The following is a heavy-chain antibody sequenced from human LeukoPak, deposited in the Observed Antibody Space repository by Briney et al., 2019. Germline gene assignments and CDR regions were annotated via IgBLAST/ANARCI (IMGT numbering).Heavy chain of an antibody. J-gene: IGHJ4*02. V-gene: IGHV3-23*01. CDR3: AKFSPYGGISY. CDR1: GFTFNNAW. Sequence: GGSLRLSCAASGFTFNNAWMSWVRQAPGKGLEWVSAISGSGSNTYYADSVKGGFTISRDNSKDTLHLQMNSLRVEDTAVYYCAKFSPYGGISYWGQGTLVTVSS. CDR2: ISGSGSNT. D-gene: IGHD4-23*01.